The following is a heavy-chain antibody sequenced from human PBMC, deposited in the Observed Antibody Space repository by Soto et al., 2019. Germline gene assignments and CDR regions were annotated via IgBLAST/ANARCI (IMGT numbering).Heavy chain of an antibody. V-gene: IGHV4-30-4*01. CDR1: GAPVTSDDYY. CDR3: ARDPIFYYASSGYGGSYFDY. CDR2: IYHSGST. J-gene: IGHJ4*02. Sequence: SETLSLTCAVSGAPVTSDDYYWSWIRRPPGKGLEWIGYIYHSGSTYYNPSLKSRVSISIDTSQNQFSLKLTSLTAADTAVYYCARDPIFYYASSGYGGSYFDYWGQGSRVTVSS. D-gene: IGHD3-22*01.